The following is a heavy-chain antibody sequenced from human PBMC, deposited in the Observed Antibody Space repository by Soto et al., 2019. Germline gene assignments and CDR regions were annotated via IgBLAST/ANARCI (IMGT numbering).Heavy chain of an antibody. CDR3: AHRRSDGWYDFDY. Sequence: QITLKESGPMLVKPTQTLTLTCTFSGFSLSTSGVGVGWIRQPPGKALQWLALIYWDDDKRYSPSLRSRLTSIKDSSKGKVVVTLTNMDTEDTATYYCAHRRSDGWYDFDYWGQETLVTVSS. CDR1: GFSLSTSGVG. J-gene: IGHJ4*02. CDR2: IYWDDDK. D-gene: IGHD6-19*01. V-gene: IGHV2-5*02.